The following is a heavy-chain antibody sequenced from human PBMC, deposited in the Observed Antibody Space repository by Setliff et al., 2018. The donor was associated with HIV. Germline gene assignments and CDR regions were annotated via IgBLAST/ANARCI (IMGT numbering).Heavy chain of an antibody. CDR1: GYTLTELS. V-gene: IGHV1-24*01. D-gene: IGHD2-8*01. CDR2: LDPEDAET. CDR3: ATEMMYAQGSFDY. Sequence: GASVKVSCKVSGYTLTELSMHWVRQAPGKGLEWMGGLDPEDAETIHAQRFQGRVTMTEDTSTDTAYMELSSLSSEDTAVYYCATEMMYAQGSFDYWGQGTLVTVSS. J-gene: IGHJ4*02.